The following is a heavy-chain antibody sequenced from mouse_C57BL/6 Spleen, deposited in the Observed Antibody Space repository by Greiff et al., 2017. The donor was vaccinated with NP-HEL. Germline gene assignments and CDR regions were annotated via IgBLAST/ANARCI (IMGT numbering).Heavy chain of an antibody. J-gene: IGHJ4*01. CDR3: ARGDYYGSISYAMDY. V-gene: IGHV1-26*01. Sequence: EVKLQQSGPELVKPGASVKMSCKASGYTFTDYYMNWVKQSHGKSLEWIGDINPNNGGTSYNQKFKGKATLTVDKSSSTAYMELRSLTSDDSAVYYCARGDYYGSISYAMDYWGQGTSVTVSS. CDR2: INPNNGGT. CDR1: GYTFTDYY. D-gene: IGHD1-1*01.